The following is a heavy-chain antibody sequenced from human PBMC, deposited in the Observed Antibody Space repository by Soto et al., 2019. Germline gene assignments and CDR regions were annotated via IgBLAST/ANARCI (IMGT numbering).Heavy chain of an antibody. J-gene: IGHJ6*02. V-gene: IGHV3-23*01. Sequence: PGGSLRLSCAASGFTFSSYAMSWVRQAPGKGLEWVSAISGSGGSTYYADSVKGRFTISRDNSKSTLYLQMNSLRAEDTAVYYCAKARRFPTLYYYYYYGMDVWGQGTTVTVSS. CDR1: GFTFSSYA. CDR2: ISGSGGST. D-gene: IGHD4-17*01. CDR3: AKARRFPTLYYYYYYGMDV.